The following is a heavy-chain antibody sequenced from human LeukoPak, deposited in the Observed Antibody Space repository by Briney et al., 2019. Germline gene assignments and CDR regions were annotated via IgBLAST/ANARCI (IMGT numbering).Heavy chain of an antibody. D-gene: IGHD6-13*01. CDR1: GYTFTSYA. CDR2: INTNTGNP. V-gene: IGHV7-4-1*02. CDR3: ARDSYSSSWYYNYYYYYMDV. J-gene: IGHJ6*03. Sequence: ASVKVSCKASGYTFTSYAMNWVRQAPGQGLEWMGWINTNTGNPTYAQGFTGRFVFSLDTSVSTAYLQISSLRAEDTAVYYCARDSYSSSWYYNYYYYYMDVWGKGTTVTVSS.